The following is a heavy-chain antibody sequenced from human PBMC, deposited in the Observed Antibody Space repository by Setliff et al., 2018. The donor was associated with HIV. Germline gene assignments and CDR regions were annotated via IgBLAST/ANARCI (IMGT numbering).Heavy chain of an antibody. CDR3: ARGGLRLGELSLFHDS. Sequence: TLSLTCTVSGGSISSYYWSWIRQPPGKGLECIGYIYNNENTNYNLSLKSRVTISVDTSKNQFSLKLSSVTAADTAVYYCARGGLRLGELSLFHDSWGQGVLVTVSS. J-gene: IGHJ4*02. CDR2: IYNNENT. CDR1: GGSISSYY. V-gene: IGHV4-59*01. D-gene: IGHD3-16*02.